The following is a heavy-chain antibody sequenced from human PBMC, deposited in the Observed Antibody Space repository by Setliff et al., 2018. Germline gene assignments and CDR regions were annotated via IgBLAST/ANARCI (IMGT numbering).Heavy chain of an antibody. CDR3: ARHVLNRGTYPRPCDS. CDR1: GFTFSSYW. Sequence: GGSLRLSCAASGFTFSSYWMSWVRQAPGKGLEWVANIKQDGSEKYYVDSVKGRFTISRDNAKNSLYLQMNSLRAEDTAVYYCARHVLNRGTYPRPCDSWGQGTLVTVSS. CDR2: IKQDGSEK. J-gene: IGHJ4*02. D-gene: IGHD1-26*01. V-gene: IGHV3-7*01.